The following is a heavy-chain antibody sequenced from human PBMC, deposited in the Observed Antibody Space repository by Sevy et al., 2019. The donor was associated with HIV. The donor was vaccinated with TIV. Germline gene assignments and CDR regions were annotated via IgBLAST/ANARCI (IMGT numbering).Heavy chain of an antibody. D-gene: IGHD3-9*01. Sequence: GGSLRLSCRVSGISFTTSGMHWVRQAPGKGLEWVAVISYHGRDIFYAESVKGRSNISRDNSKNMVYLQIDSLRPEDTAVYYCAKDFTGYNGLDVWGQGTMVTVSS. V-gene: IGHV3-30*18. CDR3: AKDFTGYNGLDV. CDR2: ISYHGRDI. J-gene: IGHJ6*02. CDR1: GISFTTSG.